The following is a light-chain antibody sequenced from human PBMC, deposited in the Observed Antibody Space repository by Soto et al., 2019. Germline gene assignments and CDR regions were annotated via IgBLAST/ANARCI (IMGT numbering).Light chain of an antibody. Sequence: DIQMTQSPSSLSASVGDRLTITCQASHDITSYLNWYQHKPGKAPKLLIYDASILEAGVPPRCSGSGSGTDFTLTISGLQPEDVATYYCQHCDYLPIFGPGTTVDFK. CDR1: HDITSY. CDR2: DAS. CDR3: QHCDYLPI. V-gene: IGKV1-33*01. J-gene: IGKJ3*01.